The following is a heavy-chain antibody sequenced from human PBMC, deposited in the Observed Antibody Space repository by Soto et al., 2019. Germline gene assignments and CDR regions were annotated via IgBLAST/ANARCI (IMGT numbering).Heavy chain of an antibody. V-gene: IGHV3-30-3*01. CDR1: GFTFSSYA. D-gene: IGHD5-18*01. CDR2: ISYDGSNK. CDR3: ARDPLIQLWLVGYFDY. J-gene: IGHJ4*02. Sequence: QVQLVESGGGVVQPGRSLRLSCAASGFTFSSYAMHWVRQAPGKGLEWVAVISYDGSNKYYADSVKGRFTISRDNSKNTLYLQMNSLRAEDTAVYYCARDPLIQLWLVGYFDYWGQGTLVTGSS.